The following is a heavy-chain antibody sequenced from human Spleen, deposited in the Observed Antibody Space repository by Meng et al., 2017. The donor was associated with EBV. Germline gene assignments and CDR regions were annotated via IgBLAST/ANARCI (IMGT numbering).Heavy chain of an antibody. Sequence: QGPVVQSGAEGTKPGSSVKVSCWTFGGTLNSDAVSWVRQAPGQGLEWMGGLIPMSGAPHYAQKFQGRVTITADESTSTHYMDLSNLRSDDTAMYYCASESGRGFTPDYWGQGTLVTVSS. CDR2: LIPMSGAP. J-gene: IGHJ4*02. D-gene: IGHD3-10*01. CDR3: ASESGRGFTPDY. CDR1: GGTLNSDA. V-gene: IGHV1-69*01.